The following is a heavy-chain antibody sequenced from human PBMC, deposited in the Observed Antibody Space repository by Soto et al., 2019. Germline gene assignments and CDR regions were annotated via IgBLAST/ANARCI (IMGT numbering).Heavy chain of an antibody. D-gene: IGHD6-19*01. CDR1: GGSVSSNSYY. Sequence: SETLSLTCTVSGGSVSSNSYYWSWIRQSPGKGLEWLGYIYYSGSTSYNPSLKSRVTISVDTSKNQFSLNLYSVTAADTAVYYCERQWLPNNYYYGIDVWGQGTTVTVS. CDR3: ERQWLPNNYYYGIDV. J-gene: IGHJ6*02. V-gene: IGHV4-61*01. CDR2: IYYSGST.